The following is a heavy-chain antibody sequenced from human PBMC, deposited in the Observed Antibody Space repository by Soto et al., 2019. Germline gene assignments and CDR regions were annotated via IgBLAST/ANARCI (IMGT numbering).Heavy chain of an antibody. V-gene: IGHV1-69*02. Sequence: GASVKVSCKASGGTFSSYTISWVRQAPGQGLEWMGRIIPILGIANYAQKFQGRVTITADKSTSTAYMELSSLRSEDTAVYYCASYCSGGSCYAIGVIDPWGQGTLVTVSS. J-gene: IGHJ5*02. D-gene: IGHD2-15*01. CDR2: IIPILGIA. CDR3: ASYCSGGSCYAIGVIDP. CDR1: GGTFSSYT.